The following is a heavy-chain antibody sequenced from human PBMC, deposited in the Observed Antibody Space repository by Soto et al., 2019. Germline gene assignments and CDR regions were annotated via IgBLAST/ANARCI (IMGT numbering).Heavy chain of an antibody. CDR2: INHSGST. CDR1: GGSFSGYY. Sequence: QVQLQQWGAGLLKPSETLSLTCAVYGGSFSGYYWSWIRQPPGKGLEGIGEINHSGSTNYNPSLKSRVTISVDTSKNQFSLKLSSVTAADTAVYYCARGIRSSSNWFDPWGQGTLVTVSS. CDR3: ARGIRSSSNWFDP. D-gene: IGHD6-13*01. J-gene: IGHJ5*02. V-gene: IGHV4-34*01.